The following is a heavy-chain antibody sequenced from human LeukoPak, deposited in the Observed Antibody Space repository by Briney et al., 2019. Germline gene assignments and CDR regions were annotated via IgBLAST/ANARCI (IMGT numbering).Heavy chain of an antibody. D-gene: IGHD6-6*01. CDR2: ISTSSSYI. CDR3: ARGSPNIAGRDNWFDP. V-gene: IGHV3-21*01. Sequence: PGGSLRLSCAASGFTFSDYSMNWVRQAPGKGLEWVASISTSSSYIDYADSVKGRFTISRDNAKNSLYLQMNSLRADDTAVYYCARGSPNIAGRDNWFDPWGQGTLVTVSS. J-gene: IGHJ5*02. CDR1: GFTFSDYS.